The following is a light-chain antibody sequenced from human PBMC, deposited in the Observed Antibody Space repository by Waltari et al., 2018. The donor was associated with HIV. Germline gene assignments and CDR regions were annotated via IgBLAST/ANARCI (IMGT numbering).Light chain of an antibody. CDR1: SLRSYY. J-gene: IGLJ2*01. CDR3: NSRDSSGNHVV. CDR2: GKN. V-gene: IGLV3-19*01. Sequence: SSELTQDPAVSVALGQTVRITCQGDSLRSYYASWYKQKPGKAPVLVIYGKNNRPSGIPDRFSGSSSGNTASLTITGAQAEDEADYYCNSRDSSGNHVVFGGGTKLTVL.